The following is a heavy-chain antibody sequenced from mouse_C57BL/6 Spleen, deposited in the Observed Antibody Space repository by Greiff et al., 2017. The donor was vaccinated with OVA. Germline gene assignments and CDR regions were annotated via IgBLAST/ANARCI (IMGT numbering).Heavy chain of an antibody. V-gene: IGHV1-83*01. CDR3: RESTGWYFDV. J-gene: IGHJ1*03. D-gene: IGHD4-1*02. CDR1: YTFTDYYM. Sequence: VQLKQSGPELVKPGASVKMSCKASGYTFTDYYMHWVKQKPGKGLEWIGELYPGSGNTYYNEKFKGKATLTADTSSSTAYMQLSSLTSEDSAVYFCARESTGWYFDVWGTGTTVTVSS. CDR2: YPGSGNTY.